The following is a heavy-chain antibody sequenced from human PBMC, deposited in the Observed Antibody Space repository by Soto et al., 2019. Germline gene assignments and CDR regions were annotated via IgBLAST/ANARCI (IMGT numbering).Heavy chain of an antibody. CDR1: GFTFSSYS. V-gene: IGHV3-21*01. CDR2: ISRSSSYI. J-gene: IGHJ3*02. Sequence: EVQLVESGGGLVKPGGSLRLSCAASGFTFSSYSMNWVRQAPGKGLEWVSSISRSSSYIYYADSVKGRFTISRDNAKNSLYLQMNSLRAEDTAVYYCARRAVRDRYCSSTSCYAFDIWGQGTMVTVSS. D-gene: IGHD2-2*01. CDR3: ARRAVRDRYCSSTSCYAFDI.